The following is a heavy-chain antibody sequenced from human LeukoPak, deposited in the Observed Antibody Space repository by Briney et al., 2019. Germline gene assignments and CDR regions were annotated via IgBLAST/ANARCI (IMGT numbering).Heavy chain of an antibody. CDR2: INQNGSEK. CDR3: ARVLTGIAAAGSDAFDV. CDR1: GFTFSSYT. Sequence: GGSLRLSCAASGFTFSSYTVTWVRQAPGKGLGCVANINQNGSEKYYVDSVKGRFTISRDNAKNSLSLQMNSLTVEDTAVYYCARVLTGIAAAGSDAFDVWGQGTTVTVSS. D-gene: IGHD6-13*01. J-gene: IGHJ3*01. V-gene: IGHV3-7*05.